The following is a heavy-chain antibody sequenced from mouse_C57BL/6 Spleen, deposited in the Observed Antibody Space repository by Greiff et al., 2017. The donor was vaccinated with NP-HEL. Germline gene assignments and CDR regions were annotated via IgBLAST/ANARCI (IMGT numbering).Heavy chain of an antibody. CDR1: GYTFTSYG. D-gene: IGHD1-1*01. J-gene: IGHJ2*01. CDR3: ARYYYGGSYPAY. CDR2: IYPRSGNT. Sequence: VKLQQSGAELARPGASVKLSCKASGYTFTSYGISWVKQRTGQGLEWIGEIYPRSGNTYYNEKFKGKATLTADKSSSTAYMELRSLTSEDSAVYFCARYYYGGSYPAYWGQGTTLTVSS. V-gene: IGHV1-81*01.